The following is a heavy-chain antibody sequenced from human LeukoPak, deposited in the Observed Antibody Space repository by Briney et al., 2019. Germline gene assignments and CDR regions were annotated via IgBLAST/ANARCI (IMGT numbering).Heavy chain of an antibody. Sequence: SETLSLTCTVSGGSISSYYWSWIRQPPGKGLEWIGYIYYSGSTNYNPSLKSRVTISVDTSKNQFSLKLSSVTAADTAVYYCARLQQQLVKNWFDPWGQGTLVTVSS. CDR1: GGSISSYY. J-gene: IGHJ5*02. V-gene: IGHV4-59*01. CDR3: ARLQQQLVKNWFDP. D-gene: IGHD6-13*01. CDR2: IYYSGST.